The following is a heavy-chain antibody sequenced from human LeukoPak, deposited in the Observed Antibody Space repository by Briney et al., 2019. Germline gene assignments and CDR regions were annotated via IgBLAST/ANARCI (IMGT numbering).Heavy chain of an antibody. J-gene: IGHJ4*02. Sequence: PGGSLRLSCAASGFTFSRYAMSWVRQAPGKGLEWVSAISGSGGSTYYADSVKGRFTISRDNSKNTLYLQMNSLRAEDTAVYYCAKGDPYYYDSSGYYLGPVDYWGQGTLVTVSS. D-gene: IGHD3-22*01. CDR1: GFTFSRYA. CDR3: AKGDPYYYDSSGYYLGPVDY. V-gene: IGHV3-23*01. CDR2: ISGSGGST.